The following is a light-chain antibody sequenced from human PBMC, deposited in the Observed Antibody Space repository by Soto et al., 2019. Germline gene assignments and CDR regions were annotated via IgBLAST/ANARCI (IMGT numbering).Light chain of an antibody. J-gene: IGLJ1*01. CDR2: EVS. CDR3: SSYTSSSTLYV. V-gene: IGLV2-14*01. Sequence: QSLLTQPASVSGSPGQSITLSCTGTSSDVGGYNYVSWYQQHPGKAPKLMIYEVSNRPSGVSNRFSGSKSGNTASLTISGLQAEDEADYYCSSYTSSSTLYVFGRGTKVTVL. CDR1: SSDVGGYNY.